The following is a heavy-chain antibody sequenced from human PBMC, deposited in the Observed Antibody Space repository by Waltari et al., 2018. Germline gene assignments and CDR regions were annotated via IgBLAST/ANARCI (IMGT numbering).Heavy chain of an antibody. D-gene: IGHD6-19*01. CDR2: MTSGGGDT. Sequence: QLLESGGGWRQAGGSLRLSCAASGFTFSNYAMSWVRQAPGKGPEWVSGMTSGGGDTYYTDSVRCRFTISRDNSKNTVYLQMNSRRHEDTAVYYCAKEIYRIGRPCFDYWGQGVRVTVSS. J-gene: IGHJ4*02. CDR1: GFTFSNYA. CDR3: AKEIYRIGRPCFDY. V-gene: IGHV3-23*01.